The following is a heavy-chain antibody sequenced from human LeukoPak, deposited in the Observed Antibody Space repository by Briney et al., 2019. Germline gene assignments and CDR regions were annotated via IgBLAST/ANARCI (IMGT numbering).Heavy chain of an antibody. V-gene: IGHV3-74*01. Sequence: GGSLRLSCAASGFTLSSYWMHWVRQAPGKGLVWVSRINGDGSTTNYADSVKGRFTISRDNAKNTLYLQMNILTAEDTALYYCTRDYRNLGFDMLGQGTMVTGSS. CDR3: TRDYRNLGFDM. J-gene: IGHJ3*02. CDR1: GFTLSSYW. D-gene: IGHD1-14*01. CDR2: INGDGSTT.